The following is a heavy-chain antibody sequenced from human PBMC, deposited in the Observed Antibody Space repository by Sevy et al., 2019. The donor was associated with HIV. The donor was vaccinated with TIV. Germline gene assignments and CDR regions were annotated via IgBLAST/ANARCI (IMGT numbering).Heavy chain of an antibody. CDR3: ARRDSIAAAEVWFDP. CDR1: GYSFTSYW. CDR2: IYPGDSDT. V-gene: IGHV5-51*01. J-gene: IGHJ5*02. D-gene: IGHD6-13*01. Sequence: GESLKISCKGSGYSFTSYWIGWVRQMPGKGLEWMGIIYPGDSDTRYSPSFQGQVTISADKSISTAYLQWSSLKASDTAMYYCARRDSIAAAEVWFDPWGQRTLVTVSS.